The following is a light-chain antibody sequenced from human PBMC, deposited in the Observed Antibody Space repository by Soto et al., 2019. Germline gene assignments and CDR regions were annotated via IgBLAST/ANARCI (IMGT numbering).Light chain of an antibody. J-gene: IGKJ1*01. Sequence: EIVLTRSPGTRSLSPGERATLSCRASQSVSSTYLAWYQHKLGQAPRLLIYGASSKASGIPDRFSGSGSGTDFTLTISRLEPEDFAVYYCQQYGSSPRSFGQGTKVDIK. V-gene: IGKV3-20*01. CDR1: QSVSSTY. CDR2: GAS. CDR3: QQYGSSPRS.